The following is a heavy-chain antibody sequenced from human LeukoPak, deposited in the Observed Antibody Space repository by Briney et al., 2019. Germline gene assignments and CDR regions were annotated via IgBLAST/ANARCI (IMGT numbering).Heavy chain of an antibody. CDR3: AREDNWNAMDY. V-gene: IGHV3-13*01. J-gene: IGHJ4*02. CDR1: GFTFSSYD. D-gene: IGHD1-20*01. CDR2: IGTASDT. Sequence: GGSLRLSCAASGFTFSSYDMHWVRQATGKGLEWVSAIGTASDTYYPGSVKGRFTISRENAKNSLYLQMNSLRAGDTAVYYCAREDNWNAMDYWSQGTLVTVSS.